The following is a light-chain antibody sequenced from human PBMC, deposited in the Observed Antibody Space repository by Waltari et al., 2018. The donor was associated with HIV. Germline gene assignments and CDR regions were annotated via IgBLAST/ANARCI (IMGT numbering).Light chain of an antibody. Sequence: QPALTQPASVSGSPGQPITISCTGNSSDVGDCNYVSWYQQHPGKAPKLMIYDVNKRPSGVSNRFSGSKSGNTASLTISGLQAEDEADYYCCSYAGSSTVVFGGGTKLTVL. V-gene: IGLV2-23*02. CDR2: DVN. CDR1: SSDVGDCNY. CDR3: CSYAGSSTVV. J-gene: IGLJ2*01.